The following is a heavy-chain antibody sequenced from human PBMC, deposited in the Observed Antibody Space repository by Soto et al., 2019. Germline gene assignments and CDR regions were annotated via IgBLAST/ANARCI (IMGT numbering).Heavy chain of an antibody. CDR2: ISYDGSNK. CDR1: GFSVSSYA. CDR3: ARYRLLLGGGPGMDV. Sequence: XGSLRLSCAASGFSVSSYAMHWVRQAPGKGLEWVAVISYDGSNKYYADSVKGRFTISRDNSKNTLYLQMNSLRAEDTAVYYCARYRLLLGGGPGMDVWGQGTTVTVSS. V-gene: IGHV3-30-3*01. D-gene: IGHD2-15*01. J-gene: IGHJ6*02.